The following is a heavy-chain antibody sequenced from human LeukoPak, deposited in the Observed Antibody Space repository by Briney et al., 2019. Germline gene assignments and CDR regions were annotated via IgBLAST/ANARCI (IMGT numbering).Heavy chain of an antibody. CDR2: MNPNNGKT. J-gene: IGHJ4*02. V-gene: IGHV1-8*01. D-gene: IGHD2-15*01. CDR3: ARGGVCSGGSCYLVY. CDR1: GYTFTSYD. Sequence: ASVKVSCRASGYTFTSYDINWVRQAPGQGLEWMGWMNPNNGKTGYAQKFQGRITVTRNPSRSTAYMELSSLRSEDTAVYYCARGGVCSGGSCYLVYWGQGTLVTVSS.